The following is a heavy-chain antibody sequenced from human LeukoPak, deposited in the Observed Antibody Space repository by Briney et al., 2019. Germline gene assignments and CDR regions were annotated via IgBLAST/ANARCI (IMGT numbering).Heavy chain of an antibody. D-gene: IGHD6-6*01. CDR1: GGSISSYY. Sequence: PSETLSLTCTVSGGSISSYYWSWIRQPPGKGLEWIGYIYYSGSTNYNPSLKSRVTISVDTSKNQFSLKLSSVTAADTAVYYCARGHSSSFGGYHYYMDVWGKGTTVTVSS. CDR2: IYYSGST. V-gene: IGHV4-59*01. CDR3: ARGHSSSFGGYHYYMDV. J-gene: IGHJ6*03.